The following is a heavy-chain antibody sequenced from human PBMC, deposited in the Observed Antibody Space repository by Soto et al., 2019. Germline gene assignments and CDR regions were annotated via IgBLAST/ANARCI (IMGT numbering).Heavy chain of an antibody. CDR1: GFTFSSYA. J-gene: IGHJ4*02. CDR2: ISYDGSNK. D-gene: IGHD2-15*01. Sequence: GGSLRLSCAASGFTFSSYAMHWVRQAPGKGLEWVAVISYDGSNKYYADSVKGRFTISRDNSENTLYLQMNSLRAEDTAVYYCARDHPLIVVVVAATYYFDYWGQGTLVTVSS. V-gene: IGHV3-30-3*01. CDR3: ARDHPLIVVVVAATYYFDY.